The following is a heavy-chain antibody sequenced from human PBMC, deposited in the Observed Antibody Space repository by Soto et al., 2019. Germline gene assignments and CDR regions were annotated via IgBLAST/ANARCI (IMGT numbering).Heavy chain of an antibody. J-gene: IGHJ4*02. Sequence: ASVKVSCKTSGYTFTDHYMHWVRQAPGQGLEWMGWINPNSGGTNYAQNFQGRVTMTRDTSISTAYMELSRLRSDDTAVYYCARDSTQYYYDTSGYSDYWGLGTLVT. D-gene: IGHD3-22*01. CDR2: INPNSGGT. V-gene: IGHV1-2*02. CDR3: ARDSTQYYYDTSGYSDY. CDR1: GYTFTDHY.